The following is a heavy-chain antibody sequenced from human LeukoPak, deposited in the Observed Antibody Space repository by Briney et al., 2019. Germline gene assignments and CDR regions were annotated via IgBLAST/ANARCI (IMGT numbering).Heavy chain of an antibody. V-gene: IGHV3-7*01. Sequence: GGSLRLSCAASGFTFSNSWMAWVRQAPGKGLEWVANIKQDGSTKHYAESLKGRFTISRDNPKSSVYVQMNSLRADDTAVYYCARDTDGSLDYCGQGILVTVAS. CDR2: IKQDGSTK. CDR1: GFTFSNSW. J-gene: IGHJ4*02. CDR3: ARDTDGSLDY. D-gene: IGHD1-26*01.